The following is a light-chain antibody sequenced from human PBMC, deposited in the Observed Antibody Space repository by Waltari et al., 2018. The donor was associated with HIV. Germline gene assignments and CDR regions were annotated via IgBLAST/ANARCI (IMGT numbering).Light chain of an antibody. J-gene: IGLJ3*02. Sequence: QSVLPQPPSVSAAPGPQVTIPCSGSSSDLGGYSVSWNQQFPVTAPRRLIFDTYKRPSGIPDRFSASKSGTSATLDITGLQTGDEADYYCATWDNSLSIGVFGGGTKLTVL. CDR2: DTY. CDR1: SSDLGGYS. CDR3: ATWDNSLSIGV. V-gene: IGLV1-51*01.